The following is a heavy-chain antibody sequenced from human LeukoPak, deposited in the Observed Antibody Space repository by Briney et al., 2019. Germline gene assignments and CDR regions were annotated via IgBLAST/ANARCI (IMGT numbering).Heavy chain of an antibody. CDR3: ARWRLPKYYFDY. CDR2: SSAYNCNT. Sequence: ASVTVSCKASGYTFTSYGISWVRQAPGQGLEWMGWSSAYNCNTNYAQKLQGRVTMTTDTSTSTAYMELRSLRSDDTAVYYCARWRLPKYYFDYWGQGTLVTVSS. J-gene: IGHJ4*02. CDR1: GYTFTSYG. D-gene: IGHD2-15*01. V-gene: IGHV1-18*01.